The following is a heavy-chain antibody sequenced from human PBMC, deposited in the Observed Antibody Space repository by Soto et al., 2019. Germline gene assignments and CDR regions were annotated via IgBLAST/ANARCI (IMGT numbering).Heavy chain of an antibody. CDR2: IYYSGST. Sequence: SETLSLTCTVSGGSVSSGSYYWSWIRQPPGKGLEWIGYIYYSGSTNYNPSLKSRVTISVDTSKNQFSLKLSSGTAADTAVYYCAREDVLRFLEWPQGMDAWGQGTTVTVSS. J-gene: IGHJ6*02. CDR1: GGSVSSGSYY. CDR3: AREDVLRFLEWPQGMDA. D-gene: IGHD3-3*01. V-gene: IGHV4-61*01.